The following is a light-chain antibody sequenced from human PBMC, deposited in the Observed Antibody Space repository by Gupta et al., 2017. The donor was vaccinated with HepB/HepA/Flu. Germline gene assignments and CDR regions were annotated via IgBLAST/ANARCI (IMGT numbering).Light chain of an antibody. Sequence: QSALTQPASVSGSPGQSITISCTGTSSDVGAYNYVAWYQYYPGKAPKRIIYDVSNRPSGVSNRFSGSKSGNTASLTISGLQAEDEADYYCSSYTSSSTLWVFGGGTKLTVL. CDR1: SSDVGAYNY. V-gene: IGLV2-14*03. J-gene: IGLJ3*02. CDR3: SSYTSSSTLWV. CDR2: DVS.